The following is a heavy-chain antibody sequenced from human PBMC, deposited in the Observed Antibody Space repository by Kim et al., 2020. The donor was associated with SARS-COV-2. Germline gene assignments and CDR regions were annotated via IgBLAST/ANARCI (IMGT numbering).Heavy chain of an antibody. V-gene: IGHV3-48*03. D-gene: IGHD3-22*01. CDR3: ARDLPYYYDSSGYPAFYFDY. CDR2: ISSSGSTI. J-gene: IGHJ4*02. CDR1: GFTFSSYE. Sequence: GGSLRLSCAASGFTFSSYEMNWVRQAPGKGLEWVSYISSSGSTIYYADSVKGRFTISRDNAKNSLYLQMNSLRAEDTAVYYCARDLPYYYDSSGYPAFYFDYWGQGTLVTVSS.